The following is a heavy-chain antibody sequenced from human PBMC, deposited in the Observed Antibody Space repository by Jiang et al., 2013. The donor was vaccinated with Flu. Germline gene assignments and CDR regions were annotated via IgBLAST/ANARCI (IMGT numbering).Heavy chain of an antibody. J-gene: IGHJ4*02. CDR3: ARDGSEGIVGSTRFNY. CDR2: STI. V-gene: IGHV3-48*01. D-gene: IGHD1-26*01. Sequence: STIYYTDSVRGRFTISRDNAKNSLYLQMNSLRVDDTAVYYCARDGSEGIVGSTRFNYWGQGTLVTVSS.